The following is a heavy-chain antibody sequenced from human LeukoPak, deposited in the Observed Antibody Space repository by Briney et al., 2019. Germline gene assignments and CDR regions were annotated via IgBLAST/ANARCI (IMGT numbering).Heavy chain of an antibody. V-gene: IGHV4-34*01. J-gene: IGHJ5*02. Sequence: KPSETLSLTCAVYGLTFSGYYWSWIRQAPGKGLEWMGEINHSGSTNYNPSLKSRVTISVDTSKNQFSLKLSSVTAADTAVYYCAREAVEAAAGWELFDPWGQGTLVTVSS. CDR2: INHSGST. CDR3: AREAVEAAAGWELFDP. CDR1: GLTFSGYY. D-gene: IGHD6-13*01.